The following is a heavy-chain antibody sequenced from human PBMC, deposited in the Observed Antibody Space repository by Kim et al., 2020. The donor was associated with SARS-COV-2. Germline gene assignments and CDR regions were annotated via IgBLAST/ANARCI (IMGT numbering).Heavy chain of an antibody. Sequence: ASVKVSCKASGYTFTSYGISWVRQAPGQGLEWMGWISAYNGNTNYAQKLQGRVTMTTDTSTSTAYMELRSLRSDDTAVYYCARARGIVATITYYYYGMDVWGQGTTVTVSS. CDR3: ARARGIVATITYYYYGMDV. V-gene: IGHV1-18*04. CDR1: GYTFTSYG. J-gene: IGHJ6*02. CDR2: ISAYNGNT. D-gene: IGHD5-12*01.